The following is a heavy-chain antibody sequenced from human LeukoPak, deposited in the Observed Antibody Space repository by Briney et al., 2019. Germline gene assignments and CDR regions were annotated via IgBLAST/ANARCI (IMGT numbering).Heavy chain of an antibody. D-gene: IGHD6-19*01. J-gene: IGHJ4*02. Sequence: PSQTLSLTCTVSGGSISSGGYYWSWLRQHPGKGLEWIGYIYYSGSTYYNPSLKSRVTISVDTSKNQFSLKLSSVTAADTAVYYCARGTAGTGFDYWGQGTLVTVSS. CDR3: ARGTAGTGFDY. CDR1: GGSISSGGYY. CDR2: IYYSGST. V-gene: IGHV4-31*03.